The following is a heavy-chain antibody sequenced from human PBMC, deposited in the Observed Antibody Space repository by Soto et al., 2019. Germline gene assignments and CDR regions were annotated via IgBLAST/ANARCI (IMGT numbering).Heavy chain of an antibody. V-gene: IGHV3-30-3*01. CDR3: ARGSMVRALGV. CDR1: GFTFSSYA. D-gene: IGHD3-10*01. CDR2: ISYDGSNK. Sequence: QVQLVESGGGVVQPGRSLRLSCAASGFTFSSYAMHWVRQAPGKGLEWVAVISYDGSNKYYADSVKGRFTISRDNSKNTLYLQMNSLRAEDTAVYYCARGSMVRALGVWGQGTTVTVSS. J-gene: IGHJ6*02.